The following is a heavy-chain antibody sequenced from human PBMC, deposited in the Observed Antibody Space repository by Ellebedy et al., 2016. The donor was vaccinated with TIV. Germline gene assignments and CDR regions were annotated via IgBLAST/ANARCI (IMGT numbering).Heavy chain of an antibody. V-gene: IGHV4-59*08. CDR1: GGSISSYY. D-gene: IGHD3-22*01. CDR3: ARYVSYFDTPDQIDYYFDS. CDR2: IYYSGST. Sequence: SETLSLTCTVSGGSISSYYWSWVRQPPGKGLEWIGHIYYSGSTDYNPSLKSRVTISLDTSKNQSSLKMNSATAADTAVYYCARYVSYFDTPDQIDYYFDSWGQGTLVTVSS. J-gene: IGHJ4*02.